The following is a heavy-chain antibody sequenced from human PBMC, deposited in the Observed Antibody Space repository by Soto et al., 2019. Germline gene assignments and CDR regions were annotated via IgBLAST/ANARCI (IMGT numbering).Heavy chain of an antibody. D-gene: IGHD3-22*01. V-gene: IGHV1-69*13. CDR2: IIPIFGTA. J-gene: IGHJ4*02. CDR3: ATGPYYYDSSGYYSRYFDY. CDR1: GYTFTGYY. Sequence: GASVKVSCRASGYTFTGYYMHWVRQAPGQGLEWMGGIIPIFGTADYAQKFQGRVTITADEFTSTAYMELSSLRSEDTAVYYCATGPYYYDSSGYYSRYFDYWGQGTLVTVSS.